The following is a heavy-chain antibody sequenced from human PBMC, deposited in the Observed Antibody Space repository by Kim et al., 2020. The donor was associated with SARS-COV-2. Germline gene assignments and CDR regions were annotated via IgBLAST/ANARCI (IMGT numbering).Heavy chain of an antibody. CDR3: AKDTISYDSSGYYGVFDY. D-gene: IGHD3-22*01. Sequence: KSGFTITRDNSKNTRYLQMNSLRAEDTAVYYCAKDTISYDSSGYYGVFDYWGQGTLVTVSS. J-gene: IGHJ4*02. V-gene: IGHV3-30*02.